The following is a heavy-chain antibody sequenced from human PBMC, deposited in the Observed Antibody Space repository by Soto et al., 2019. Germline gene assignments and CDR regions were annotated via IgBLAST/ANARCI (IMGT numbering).Heavy chain of an antibody. J-gene: IGHJ6*02. V-gene: IGHV3-53*01. CDR2: IYSGGST. CDR1: GFTVSSNY. D-gene: IGHD6-19*01. Sequence: PGGSLRLSCAASGFTVSSNYMSWVRQAPGKGLEWVSVIYSGGSTYYADSVKGRFTISRDNSKNTLYLQMNSLRAEDTAVYYCARDHLLMAGKRIYYYYGMDVWGQGTTVTVSS. CDR3: ARDHLLMAGKRIYYYYGMDV.